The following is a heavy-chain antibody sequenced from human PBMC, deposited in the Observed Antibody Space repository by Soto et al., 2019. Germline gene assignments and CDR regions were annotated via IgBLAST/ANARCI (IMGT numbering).Heavy chain of an antibody. CDR3: VKGGGTYWSDTSASSAFDY. J-gene: IGHJ4*02. CDR2: ISGSGGST. D-gene: IGHD3-22*01. Sequence: GGSLRLSCAASGFTFSSYAMSWVRQAPGKGLEWVSAISGSGGSTYYADSVKGRFTISRDNSKNTLSLQMVSLRAEDTAVYYCVKGGGTYWSDTSASSAFDYWAQGTLVTVSS. CDR1: GFTFSSYA. V-gene: IGHV3-23*01.